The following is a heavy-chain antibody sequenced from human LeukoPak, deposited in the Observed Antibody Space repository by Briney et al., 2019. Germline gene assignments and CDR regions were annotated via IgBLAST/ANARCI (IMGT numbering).Heavy chain of an antibody. CDR3: ARGDYGGNSDRWGPLSGLNWFDP. V-gene: IGHV1-69*05. CDR2: IIPIFGTA. Sequence: SVKVSCKASGYTFTSHDINWVRQAPGQGLEWMGRIIPIFGTANYAQKFQGRVTITTDESTSTAYMELSSLRSEDTAVYYCARGDYGGNSDRWGPLSGLNWFDPWGQGTLVTVSS. J-gene: IGHJ5*02. D-gene: IGHD4-23*01. CDR1: GYTFTSHD.